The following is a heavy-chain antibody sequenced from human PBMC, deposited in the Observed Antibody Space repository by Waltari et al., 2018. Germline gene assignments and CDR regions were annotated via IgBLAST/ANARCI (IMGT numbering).Heavy chain of an antibody. CDR1: GGTFSSYA. CDR2: IIPIFGTA. CDR3: AREWDIVVVPADGGTHDAFDI. V-gene: IGHV1-69*13. Sequence: QVQLVQSGAEVKKPGSSVKVSCKASGGTFSSYAISWVRQAPGQGLEWMGRIIPIFGTANYAQKFQGRVTITADKSTSTAYMELSSLRSEDTAVYYCAREWDIVVVPADGGTHDAFDIWGQGTMVTVSS. D-gene: IGHD2-2*01. J-gene: IGHJ3*02.